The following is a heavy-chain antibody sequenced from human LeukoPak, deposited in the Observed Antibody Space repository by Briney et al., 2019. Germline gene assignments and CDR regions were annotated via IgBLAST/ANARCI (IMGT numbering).Heavy chain of an antibody. V-gene: IGHV3-11*06. J-gene: IGHJ4*02. Sequence: GGSLRLSCAASGSTFSDYYMSWIRQAPGKGLEWVSYISSSSSYTNYADSVKGRFTISRDNAKNSLYLQMNSLRAEDTAVYYCARDMHGGNSDDFDYWGQGTLVTVSS. CDR2: ISSSSSYT. CDR3: ARDMHGGNSDDFDY. CDR1: GSTFSDYY. D-gene: IGHD4-23*01.